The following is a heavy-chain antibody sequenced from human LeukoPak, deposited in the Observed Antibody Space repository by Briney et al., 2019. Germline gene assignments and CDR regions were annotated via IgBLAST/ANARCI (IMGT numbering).Heavy chain of an antibody. D-gene: IGHD1-26*01. J-gene: IGHJ4*02. CDR2: ISGGGESK. Sequence: PGGSLRLSCVASGFPFSRSAMSWVRQAPGKGLEWVAGISGGGESKYYGNSVKGRITISRDNTRNTLSLQMHSLRDDDTGVYYCAKDFLGGARRVGPFDSWGQGTPLIVSS. V-gene: IGHV3-23*01. CDR1: GFPFSRSA. CDR3: AKDFLGGARRVGPFDS.